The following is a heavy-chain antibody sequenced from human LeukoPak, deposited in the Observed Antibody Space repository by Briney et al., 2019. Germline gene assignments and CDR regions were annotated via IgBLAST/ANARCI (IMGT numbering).Heavy chain of an antibody. V-gene: IGHV4-59*12. CDR3: ARGNSLLRPRSSGWGGAFDI. J-gene: IGHJ3*02. CDR1: DSSISSYY. Sequence: PSETLSLTCSVSDSSISSYYWSWIRQPPGKGLEWIGYIYYSGSTNYNPSLKSRVTLSVDASKNQFSLKLSSVTAADTAVYYCARGNSLLRPRSSGWGGAFDIWGQGTMVTVSS. D-gene: IGHD6-19*01. CDR2: IYYSGST.